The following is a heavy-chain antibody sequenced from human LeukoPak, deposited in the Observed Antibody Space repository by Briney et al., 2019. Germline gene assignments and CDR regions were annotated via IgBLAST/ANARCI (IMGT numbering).Heavy chain of an antibody. D-gene: IGHD3-16*02. CDR3: ARAGLDDYVWGSYRPFDY. Sequence: GGSLRLSCVASGFSFSSYWMSWVRQAPGKGLEWVSSISSSSAYIYYADSVKGRFTISRDNAKNSLYLQMNSLRAEDTAVYYCARAGLDDYVWGSYRPFDYWGQGTLVTVSS. CDR2: ISSSSAYI. V-gene: IGHV3-21*06. CDR1: GFSFSSYW. J-gene: IGHJ4*02.